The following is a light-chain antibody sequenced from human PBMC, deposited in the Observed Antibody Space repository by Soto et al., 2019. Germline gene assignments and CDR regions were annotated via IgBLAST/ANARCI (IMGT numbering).Light chain of an antibody. Sequence: EIVLTQSPGTLSLSPGERATLSCRASQSLSSYLAWYQQKPGQAPRLLIYGASSRATGIPDRFSGSGSGTDFTLTISRLEPKDFAVYYCQQYGSSPRTFGQGPKVEIK. J-gene: IGKJ1*01. V-gene: IGKV3-20*01. CDR1: QSLSSY. CDR2: GAS. CDR3: QQYGSSPRT.